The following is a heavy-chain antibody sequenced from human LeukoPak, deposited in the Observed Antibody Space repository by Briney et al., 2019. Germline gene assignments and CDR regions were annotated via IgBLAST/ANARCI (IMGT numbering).Heavy chain of an antibody. CDR1: GFTFSSHA. J-gene: IGHJ4*02. CDR2: ISGSGGST. D-gene: IGHD3-10*01. V-gene: IGHV3-23*01. Sequence: GGSLRLSCAASGFTFSSHAMSWVRQAPGKGLEWVSGISGSGGSTYYADSVKGRFTISRDNSKNTLYLQMNSLRAEDTAVYYCAKDWDRITMVRGVKRICWGQGTLVTVSS. CDR3: AKDWDRITMVRGVKRIC.